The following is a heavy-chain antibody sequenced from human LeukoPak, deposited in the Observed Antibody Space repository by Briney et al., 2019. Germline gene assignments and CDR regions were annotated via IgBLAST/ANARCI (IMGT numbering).Heavy chain of an antibody. D-gene: IGHD5-24*01. V-gene: IGHV3-21*04. CDR3: AKVEGDGYNQREFDY. Sequence: GGSLRLSCEASGFTFSSYSMKWVRQAPGKGLEWVSCISSTSSYKYYADSVKGRFTISRDNAKNSLYLQLNSLRAEDTAVYYCAKVEGDGYNQREFDYWGQGTLVTVSS. CDR2: ISSTSSYK. CDR1: GFTFSSYS. J-gene: IGHJ4*02.